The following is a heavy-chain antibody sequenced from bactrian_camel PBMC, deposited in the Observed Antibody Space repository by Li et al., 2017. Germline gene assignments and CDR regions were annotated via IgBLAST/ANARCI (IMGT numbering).Heavy chain of an antibody. V-gene: IGHV3S40*01. CDR1: GFTFSNYA. J-gene: IGHJ6*01. CDR2: IDSGGRASGGST. D-gene: IGHD5*01. CDR3: VRDLGTTGWYFDN. Sequence: QLVESGGGLVQPGGSLRLSCAASGFTFSNYAMSWVRQAPGKGLEWVAGIDSGGRASGGSTTYADFVKGRFTISQDNGKNTVFLQMNSVKPEDTAVYYCVRDLGTTGWYFDNWGQGTQVTVS.